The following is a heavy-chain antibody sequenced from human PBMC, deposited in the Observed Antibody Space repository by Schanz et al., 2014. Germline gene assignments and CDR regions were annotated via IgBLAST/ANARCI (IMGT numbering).Heavy chain of an antibody. D-gene: IGHD1-26*01. Sequence: EGQLVESGGGLVQPGGSLRLSCVVSGFNFRNYWMNWVRQAPGRGLEWVSSISRSSGRIYYSDSVKGRFTISRDNAKNLVYLQMNSLRAEDTAVYYCARDMTSMGESGFYYYGMDVWGKGTTVTVSS. CDR2: ISRSSGRI. J-gene: IGHJ6*04. CDR1: GFNFRNYW. CDR3: ARDMTSMGESGFYYYGMDV. V-gene: IGHV3-21*06.